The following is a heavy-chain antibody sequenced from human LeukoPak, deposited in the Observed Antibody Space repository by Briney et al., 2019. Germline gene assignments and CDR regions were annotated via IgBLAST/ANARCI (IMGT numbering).Heavy chain of an antibody. J-gene: IGHJ4*02. CDR3: ARDYCSSTSCLFDY. Sequence: ASVKVACKASGYTFTSDGISWVRQTPGQGLEWMGWSSGYNGNTNYAQKFQGRVTMTRDTSISTAYMELSRLRSDDTAVYYCARDYCSSTSCLFDYWGQGTLVTVSS. V-gene: IGHV1-18*01. CDR2: SSGYNGNT. D-gene: IGHD2-2*01. CDR1: GYTFTSDG.